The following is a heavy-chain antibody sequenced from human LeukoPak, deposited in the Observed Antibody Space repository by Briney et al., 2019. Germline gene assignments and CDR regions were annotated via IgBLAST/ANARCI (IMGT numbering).Heavy chain of an antibody. V-gene: IGHV3-48*01. CDR2: ISSRGSSI. CDR3: ARVQQPGYYFDY. Sequence: GGSLRLSCAASGFTFSNYGMSWVRQAPGKGLEWVSYISSRGSSIYYADSLKGRFTISRDNVWNSLYLQMSSLRAEDTAVYYCARVQQPGYYFDYWGQGTLVPVSS. J-gene: IGHJ4*02. D-gene: IGHD6-13*01. CDR1: GFTFSNYG.